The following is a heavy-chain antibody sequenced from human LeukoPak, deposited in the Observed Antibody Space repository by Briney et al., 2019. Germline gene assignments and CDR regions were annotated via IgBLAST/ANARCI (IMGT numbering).Heavy chain of an antibody. CDR3: ATSYCSSTSCPSYFDY. Sequence: GESLKISCKGSGYSFTSYWIGWVRQMPGKGLEWMGIIYPGDSDTRYRPSFQGQVTISADKSISTAYLQWSSLKASDTAMYYCATSYCSSTSCPSYFDYWGQGTLVTVSS. CDR1: GYSFTSYW. J-gene: IGHJ4*02. CDR2: IYPGDSDT. V-gene: IGHV5-51*01. D-gene: IGHD2-2*01.